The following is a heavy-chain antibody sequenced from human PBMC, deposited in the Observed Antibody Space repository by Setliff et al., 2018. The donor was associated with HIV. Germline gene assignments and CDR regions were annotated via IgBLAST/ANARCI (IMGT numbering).Heavy chain of an antibody. Sequence: PSETLSLTCTVSGGSISRGSYYWSWIRQPPGKGLEWIGYTYYSGSTNYNPSLKSRVTISVDTSKNQFSLKLSSVTAADTAVYYCARDLRITMVRGVMRDYYYYGMDVWGQGTTVTVSS. V-gene: IGHV4-61*01. J-gene: IGHJ6*02. CDR2: TYYSGST. CDR1: GGSISRGSYY. D-gene: IGHD3-10*01. CDR3: ARDLRITMVRGVMRDYYYYGMDV.